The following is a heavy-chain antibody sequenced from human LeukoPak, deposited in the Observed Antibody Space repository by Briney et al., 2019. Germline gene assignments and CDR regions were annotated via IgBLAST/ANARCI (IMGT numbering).Heavy chain of an antibody. J-gene: IGHJ4*02. CDR3: ARDWGGNYRHFDY. D-gene: IGHD4-11*01. CDR2: TNPSGGST. CDR1: GYTFTSYY. Sequence: VASVKVSCKASGYTFTSYYMHWVRPAPGQGLEWMGITNPSGGSTSYAQKLQGRVTMTRDTSTSTVYMELSSLRSEDTAVYYCARDWGGNYRHFDYWGQGTLVTVSS. V-gene: IGHV1-46*01.